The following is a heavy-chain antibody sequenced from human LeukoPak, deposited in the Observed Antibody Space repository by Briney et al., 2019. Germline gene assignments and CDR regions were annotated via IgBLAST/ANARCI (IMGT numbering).Heavy chain of an antibody. V-gene: IGHV3-30*02. CDR1: GFTFSSYG. CDR2: IRYDGSNK. Sequence: GSLRLSCAASGFTFSSYGMHWVRQAPGKGLEWVAFIRYDGSNKYYADSVKGRFTISRDNSKNTLCLQMNSLRAEDTAVYYCAKDLWQLDPALFDYWGQGTLVTVSS. J-gene: IGHJ4*02. CDR3: AKDLWQLDPALFDY. D-gene: IGHD6-6*01.